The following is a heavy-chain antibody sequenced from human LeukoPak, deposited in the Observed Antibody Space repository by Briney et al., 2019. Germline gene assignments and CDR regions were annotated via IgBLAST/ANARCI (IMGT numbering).Heavy chain of an antibody. Sequence: LTGGSLRLSCTVSGFTVSSNPMSWVRQAPGKGLEWVSFIYSDNTHYSDSVKGRFTISRDNSKSTLYLQMNSLRAEDTAVYYCARRAGAYSHPYDYWGQGTLVTVSS. D-gene: IGHD4/OR15-4a*01. V-gene: IGHV3-53*01. CDR1: GFTVSSNP. CDR3: ARRAGAYSHPYDY. J-gene: IGHJ4*02. CDR2: IYSDNT.